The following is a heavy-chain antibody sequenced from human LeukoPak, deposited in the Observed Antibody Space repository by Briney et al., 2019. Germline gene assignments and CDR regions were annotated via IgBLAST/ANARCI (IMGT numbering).Heavy chain of an antibody. Sequence: GGSLRLSCVASGITFSSYSMNWVRQAPGKGLEWVSYISSFSGTINYADSVKGRFTVSRDNAKDSLYLQMNSLRAEDTAVYYCAGTGAVAGSSPFDYWGQGTLVTVSS. V-gene: IGHV3-48*04. D-gene: IGHD6-19*01. CDR1: GITFSSYS. CDR2: ISSFSGTI. CDR3: AGTGAVAGSSPFDY. J-gene: IGHJ4*02.